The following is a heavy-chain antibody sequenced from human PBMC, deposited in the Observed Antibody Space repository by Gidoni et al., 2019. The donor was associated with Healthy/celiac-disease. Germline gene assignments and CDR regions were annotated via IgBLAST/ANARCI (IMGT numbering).Heavy chain of an antibody. CDR2: IYYSGSP. CDR1: GGSISSGGYS. D-gene: IGHD2-2*01. Sequence: QVQLQESGPGLVKPSPTLSLTCTVSGGSISSGGYSWSWIRQHPGKGLEWIGYIYYSGSPHYNPSLKSRVTISVDTSKNQFSLKLSSVTAADTAVYYCATCTGVPAAIPPYYYYGMDVWGQGTTVTVSS. CDR3: ATCTGVPAAIPPYYYYGMDV. V-gene: IGHV4-31*03. J-gene: IGHJ6*02.